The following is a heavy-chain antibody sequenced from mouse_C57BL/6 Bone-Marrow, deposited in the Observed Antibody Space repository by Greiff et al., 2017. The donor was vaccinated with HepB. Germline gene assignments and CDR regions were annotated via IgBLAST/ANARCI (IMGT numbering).Heavy chain of an antibody. V-gene: IGHV5-6*01. J-gene: IGHJ3*01. CDR1: GFTFSSYG. D-gene: IGHD2-1*01. Sequence: VQLKQSGGDLVKPGGSLKLSCAASGFTFSSYGMSWVRQTPDKRLEWVATISSGGSYTYYPDSVKGRFTISRDNAKNTLYLQMSSLKSEDTAMYYSSTMVTRFAYWGQGTLVTVSA. CDR2: ISSGGSYT. CDR3: STMVTRFAY.